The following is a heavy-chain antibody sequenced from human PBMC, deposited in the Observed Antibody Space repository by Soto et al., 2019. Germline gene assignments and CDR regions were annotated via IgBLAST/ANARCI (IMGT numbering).Heavy chain of an antibody. Sequence: SETLSLTCAVYGGSFSGYYWSWIRQPPGKGLEWIGEINHSGSTSYNPSLKSRVTISVDTSKNQFSLKLSSVTAADTAVYYCARGTYYYDSSGYYYLPFDYWGQGTLVTVSS. V-gene: IGHV4-34*01. CDR3: ARGTYYYDSSGYYYLPFDY. CDR1: GGSFSGYY. J-gene: IGHJ4*02. CDR2: INHSGST. D-gene: IGHD3-22*01.